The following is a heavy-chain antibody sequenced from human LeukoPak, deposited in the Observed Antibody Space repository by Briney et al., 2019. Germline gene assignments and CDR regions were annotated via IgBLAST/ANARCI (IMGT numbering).Heavy chain of an antibody. D-gene: IGHD2-2*01. V-gene: IGHV3-21*01. CDR2: ISSSSSYI. J-gene: IGHJ4*02. CDR3: ARDGDIVVVPAAFEGYFDY. CDR1: GFTFSSYS. Sequence: GGSLRLSCAASGFTFSSYSMNWVRQAPGKGLEWVSSISSSSSYIYYADSVKGRFTISRDNAKNSLYLQMNSLRAEDTAVYYYARDGDIVVVPAAFEGYFDYWGQGTLVTVSS.